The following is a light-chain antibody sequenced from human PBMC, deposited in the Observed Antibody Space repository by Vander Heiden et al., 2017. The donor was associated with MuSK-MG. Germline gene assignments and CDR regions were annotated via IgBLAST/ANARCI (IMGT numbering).Light chain of an antibody. J-gene: IGKJ5*01. V-gene: IGKV3-20*01. Sequence: EIVLTQSPGTLSLSPGESTTLSCRASQSVSSSYLAWYQQKPRQAPRLLIYCASSRATGIPDRFSGSGSGTDFTLTISRLEPEDFAVYYCQQYGSSPAITFGQGTRLEIK. CDR2: CAS. CDR3: QQYGSSPAIT. CDR1: QSVSSSY.